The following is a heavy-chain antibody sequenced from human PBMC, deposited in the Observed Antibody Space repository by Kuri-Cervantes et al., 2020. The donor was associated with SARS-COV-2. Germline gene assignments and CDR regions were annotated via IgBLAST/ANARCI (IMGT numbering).Heavy chain of an antibody. CDR3: VKVENVRYYRH. J-gene: IGHJ4*02. CDR2: ISIDGSEI. V-gene: IGHV3-64D*06. Sequence: GGSLRLSCSASGFTFSSSGFHWVRQAPGKGLEYVSAISIDGSEIFYAGSVSGRFTISRDNSKNTLYLPMSSLGAEDTAVYSCVKVENVRYYRHWGQGALVTVSS. CDR1: GFTFSSSG. D-gene: IGHD2-15*01.